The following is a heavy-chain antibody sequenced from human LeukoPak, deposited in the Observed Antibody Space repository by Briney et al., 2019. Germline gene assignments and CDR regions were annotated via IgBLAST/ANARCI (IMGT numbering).Heavy chain of an antibody. V-gene: IGHV3-48*04. J-gene: IGHJ3*02. D-gene: IGHD3-22*01. Sequence: GGSLRLSCAASGFTFSSYSMNWVRQTPGKGLEWVSYISSSGSSIYYADSVKGRFTISRDNAKNSLCLQMNSLRAEDTAVYYCARQYYYGTSGYDAFDIWGQGTMVTVSS. CDR1: GFTFSSYS. CDR2: ISSSGSSI. CDR3: ARQYYYGTSGYDAFDI.